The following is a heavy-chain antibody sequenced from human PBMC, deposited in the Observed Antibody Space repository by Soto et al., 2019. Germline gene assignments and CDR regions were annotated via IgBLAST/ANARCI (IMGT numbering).Heavy chain of an antibody. V-gene: IGHV1-69*12. CDR2: IVPIFGTA. CDR1: GCTFSSHG. J-gene: IGHJ6*02. CDR3: ARGRYSGYDMPDTYYYYNYGMDV. Sequence: QVQLVQSGAEVKKPGSSVKVSCKASGCTFSSHGISWVRQAPGQGLEWMGGIVPIFGTADDAQRFRGRVTITADESTSTAYMELSSLRSEDTAGYYCARGRYSGYDMPDTYYYYNYGMDVWGQGTTVTVSS. D-gene: IGHD5-12*01.